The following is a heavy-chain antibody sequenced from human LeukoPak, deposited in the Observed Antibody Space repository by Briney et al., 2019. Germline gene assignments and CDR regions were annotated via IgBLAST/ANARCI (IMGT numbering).Heavy chain of an antibody. V-gene: IGHV1-46*01. CDR2: INPSGGST. CDR1: VYTFTSYY. D-gene: IGHD4-17*01. Sequence: ASVKVSCKASVYTFTSYYMHWVRQAPGQGLEWMGIINPSGGSTSYAQKFQGRVTMTRDTSTSTVYMELSSLRSEDTAVYYCARTLVDDYGDSNFDYWGQGTLVTVSS. CDR3: ARTLVDDYGDSNFDY. J-gene: IGHJ4*02.